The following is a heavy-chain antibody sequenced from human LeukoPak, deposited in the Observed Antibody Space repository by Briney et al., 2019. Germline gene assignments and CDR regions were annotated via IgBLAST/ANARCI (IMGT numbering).Heavy chain of an antibody. V-gene: IGHV4-39*01. D-gene: IGHD3-22*01. CDR1: GGSISSGNYY. CDR2: IFYSGST. J-gene: IGHJ3*01. Sequence: PSETLSLTCTVSGGSISSGNYYWGWIRQPPGKGLEWIGSIFYSGSTYYNPSLKSRVTISVDTSKNQFSLNLSSVTAADTAVYYCASPLYDNSGYFYAFDVWGQGTLVTVSS. CDR3: ASPLYDNSGYFYAFDV.